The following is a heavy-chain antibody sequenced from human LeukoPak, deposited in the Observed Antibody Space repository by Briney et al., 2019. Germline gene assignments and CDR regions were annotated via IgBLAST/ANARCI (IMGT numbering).Heavy chain of an antibody. CDR3: ARAVYDSSALDY. V-gene: IGHV4-59*01. CDR1: GSSINSYY. J-gene: IGHJ4*02. CDR2: NYYSGIT. D-gene: IGHD6-13*01. Sequence: SETLSLTCTVSGSSINSYYWSWIRQPPGKGLEWIGYNYYSGITNYNPSLKSRVTISVDTSKIQFSLKLTSVTAADTAVYYCARAVYDSSALDYWGQGTLVTVSS.